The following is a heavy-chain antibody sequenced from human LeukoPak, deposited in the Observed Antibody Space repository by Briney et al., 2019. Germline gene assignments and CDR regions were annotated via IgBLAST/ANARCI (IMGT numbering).Heavy chain of an antibody. CDR3: ARDPIEYSSSGNNWFDP. Sequence: GRSLRLSCAASGFTFSSYAMHWVRQAPGEGLEWVAVISYDGSNKYYADSVKGRFTISRDNSKNTLYLQMNSLRAEDTAVYYCARDPIEYSSSGNNWFDPWGQGTLVTVSS. CDR1: GFTFSSYA. V-gene: IGHV3-30*01. CDR2: ISYDGSNK. J-gene: IGHJ5*02. D-gene: IGHD6-6*01.